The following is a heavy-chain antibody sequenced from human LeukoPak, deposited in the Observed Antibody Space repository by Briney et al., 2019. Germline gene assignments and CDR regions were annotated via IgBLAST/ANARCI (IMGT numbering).Heavy chain of an antibody. CDR1: GDSIINSYF. CDR3: ARDPYSSSWKNWFDP. V-gene: IGHV4-39*07. Sequence: PSETLSLTCSVSGDSIINSYFWAWIRQPPGKGLEWIGSMYYKGSTYYNLSLKSRVTISVDTSKNHFSLKLSSVTAADTAVYYCARDPYSSSWKNWFDPWGQGILVTVSS. J-gene: IGHJ5*02. CDR2: MYYKGST. D-gene: IGHD6-13*01.